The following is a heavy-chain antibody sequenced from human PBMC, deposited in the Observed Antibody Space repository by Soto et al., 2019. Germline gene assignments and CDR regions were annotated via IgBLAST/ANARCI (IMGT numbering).Heavy chain of an antibody. CDR1: GYTLTGHF. CDR2: INPHSGDT. V-gene: IGHV1-2*02. Sequence: GASVKVSCKASGYTLTGHFLHWVRQAPGQGLEWMGWINPHSGDTNYAPKFQGRVTMTRDTSLSTAYVELSRLRSDDTAVYYCARDVYSVEYWGQGTLVTVSS. CDR3: ARDVYSVEY. J-gene: IGHJ4*02. D-gene: IGHD2-8*01.